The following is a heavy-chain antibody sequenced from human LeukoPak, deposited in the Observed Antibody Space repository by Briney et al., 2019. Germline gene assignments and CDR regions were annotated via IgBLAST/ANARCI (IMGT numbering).Heavy chain of an antibody. D-gene: IGHD2-2*01. Sequence: GGSLRLSCAASGFTFSRYSMHWVRQAPGKGLEWMAMISYDGSTKSYADSVKGRFIISRDNSKNTLFLQMNSLRAEDTAVYYCARVGIVVIPAARFDCWGQGTLVTVSS. CDR2: ISYDGSTK. J-gene: IGHJ4*02. V-gene: IGHV3-30*01. CDR1: GFTFSRYS. CDR3: ARVGIVVIPAARFDC.